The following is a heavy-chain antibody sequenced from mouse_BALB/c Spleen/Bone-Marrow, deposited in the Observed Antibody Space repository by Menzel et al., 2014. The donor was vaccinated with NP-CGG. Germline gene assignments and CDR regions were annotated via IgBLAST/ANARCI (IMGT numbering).Heavy chain of an antibody. Sequence: VQLQQSGAELVKPGASVKLSCTASGFNIKDTYMHWVKQRPEQGLEWIGRIDPANGNTKYDPKFQGKATITADTSSNTAYLQRSGLTSEDTAVYYCARYYYGYYFDYWGQGTTLTVSS. V-gene: IGHV14-3*02. J-gene: IGHJ2*01. CDR3: ARYYYGYYFDY. CDR2: IDPANGNT. D-gene: IGHD1-2*01. CDR1: GFNIKDTY.